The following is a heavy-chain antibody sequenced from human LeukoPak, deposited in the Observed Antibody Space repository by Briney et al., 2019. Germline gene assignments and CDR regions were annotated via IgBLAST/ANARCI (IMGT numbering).Heavy chain of an antibody. CDR2: IIPIFGTA. Sequence: SVKVSCKASGGTFSSYAISWVRQAPGQGLEWMGGIIPIFGTANYAQKYQGRVTITTDESTSTAYMELSSLRSEDTAVYYCASNDPSSGPHGGYYFDYWGQGTLVTVSS. CDR1: GGTFSSYA. D-gene: IGHD3-22*01. V-gene: IGHV1-69*05. J-gene: IGHJ4*02. CDR3: ASNDPSSGPHGGYYFDY.